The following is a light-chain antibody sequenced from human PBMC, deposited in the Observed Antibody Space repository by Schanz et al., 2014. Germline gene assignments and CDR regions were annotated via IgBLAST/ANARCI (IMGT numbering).Light chain of an antibody. Sequence: EIVMTQSPATLSVSPGERATLSCRASQSVSSYLAWYQQKPGQAPRLLMYGASSRATGIPDRFSGSGSGTDFTLAISRLEPEDFAVYYCQQYGDSPLTFGGGTKVEIK. CDR1: QSVSSY. CDR2: GAS. J-gene: IGKJ4*01. V-gene: IGKV3-20*01. CDR3: QQYGDSPLT.